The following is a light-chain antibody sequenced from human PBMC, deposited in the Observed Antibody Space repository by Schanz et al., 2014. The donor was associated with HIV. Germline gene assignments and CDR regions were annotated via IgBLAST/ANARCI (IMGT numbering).Light chain of an antibody. V-gene: IGLV2-8*01. J-gene: IGLJ3*02. CDR1: NSDVGGYNH. CDR2: EVI. CDR3: SSFAGSNIPWV. Sequence: QSALTQPASVSGSLGQSITISCTGTNSDVGGYNHVSWYQQHPGKAPKLMIYEVIKRPSGVPDRFSGSKSGSTASLTVSGLQPEDEADYYCSSFAGSNIPWVFGGGTKLTVL.